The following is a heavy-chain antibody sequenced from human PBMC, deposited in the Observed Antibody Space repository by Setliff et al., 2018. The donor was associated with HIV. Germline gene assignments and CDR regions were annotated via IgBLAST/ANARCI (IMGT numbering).Heavy chain of an antibody. J-gene: IGHJ6*03. CDR1: GYTFSNYA. CDR3: TRDHTPPPNYDFWSGQKDLRNIFYYMDV. Sequence: ASVKVSCKASGYTFSNYAVNWVRQAPGQGLEWMGWINTNTGNPTYAQGFTGRFVFSVDTPVSTAYLQIFSLKAEDTAVYYCTRDHTPPPNYDFWSGQKDLRNIFYYMDVWGTGSPVTVSS. V-gene: IGHV7-4-1*01. CDR2: INTNTGNP. D-gene: IGHD3-3*01.